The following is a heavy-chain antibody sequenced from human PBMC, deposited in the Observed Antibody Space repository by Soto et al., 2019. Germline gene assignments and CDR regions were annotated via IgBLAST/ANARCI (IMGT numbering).Heavy chain of an antibody. CDR2: IYYSGST. CDR1: GGSISSGDYY. CDR3: ARARVDYFDY. J-gene: IGHJ4*02. D-gene: IGHD2-15*01. Sequence: PSETLSLTCTVSGGSISSGDYYWSWIRQPPGKGLEWIGYIYYSGSTNYNPSLKSRVTISVGTSKNQFSLKLSSVTAAETAVYYCARARVDYFDYWGQGTLVTVSS. V-gene: IGHV4-61*08.